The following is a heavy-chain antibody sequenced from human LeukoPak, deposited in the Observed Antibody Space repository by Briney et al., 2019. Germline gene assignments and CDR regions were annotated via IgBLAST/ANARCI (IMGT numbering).Heavy chain of an antibody. CDR1: GFTFSSYW. CDR2: IDTDGSDT. Sequence: GRSLRLSCAASGFTFSSYWMHWVRQAPGKGLVWVSRIDTDGSDTSYADSVKGRFTISRDNAKNTLYLQMNSLRAEDTAVYYCVRDRYPAAREFDYWGQGNLVTVSS. V-gene: IGHV3-74*01. CDR3: VRDRYPAAREFDY. D-gene: IGHD2-2*01. J-gene: IGHJ4*02.